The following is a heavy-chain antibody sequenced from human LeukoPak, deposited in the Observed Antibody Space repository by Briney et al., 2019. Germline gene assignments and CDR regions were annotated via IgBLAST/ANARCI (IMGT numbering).Heavy chain of an antibody. CDR2: IYYSGST. D-gene: IGHD2-2*01. V-gene: IGHV4-59*01. CDR3: AGTSIVVVPAATHFDY. J-gene: IGHJ4*02. Sequence: SETLSLTCTVSGGSISSYYWSWIRQPPGKGLEWIGYIYYSGSTNYNPSLKSRVTISVDTSKNQFSLKLSSVTAADTAVYYCAGTSIVVVPAATHFDYWGQGTLVTVSS. CDR1: GGSISSYY.